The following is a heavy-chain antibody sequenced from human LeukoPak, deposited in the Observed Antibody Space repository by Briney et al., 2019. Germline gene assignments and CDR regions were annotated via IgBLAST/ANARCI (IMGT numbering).Heavy chain of an antibody. CDR1: GFSFNSYA. J-gene: IGHJ6*02. Sequence: GRSLRLTCATSGFSFNSYAMHWVRQAPGKGLEWVAVIWYDGSNKYYADSVKGRFTISRDNSKNTLYLQMNSLRAEDTAVYYCARDAHIVVVTAIHPYGMDVWGQGTTVTVSS. CDR3: ARDAHIVVVTAIHPYGMDV. V-gene: IGHV3-33*08. CDR2: IWYDGSNK. D-gene: IGHD2-21*02.